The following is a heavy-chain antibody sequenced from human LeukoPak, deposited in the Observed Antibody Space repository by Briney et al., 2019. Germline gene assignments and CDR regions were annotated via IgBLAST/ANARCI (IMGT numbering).Heavy chain of an antibody. CDR3: ARGDDYGDYWGLY. CDR1: GGTFSSYA. CDR2: ISTYNGNT. D-gene: IGHD4-17*01. J-gene: IGHJ4*02. V-gene: IGHV1-18*01. Sequence: GASVKVSCKASGGTFSSYAITWVRQAPGQGREWMGWISTYNGNTNYAQKLQGRVTMTTDTSTSTAYMELRSLISDDAAVYYCARGDDYGDYWGLYWGQGTLVTVSS.